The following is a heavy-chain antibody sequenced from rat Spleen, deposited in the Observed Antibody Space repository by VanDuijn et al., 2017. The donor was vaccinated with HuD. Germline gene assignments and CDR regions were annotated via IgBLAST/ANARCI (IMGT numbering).Heavy chain of an antibody. CDR1: GFTFNNYW. CDR3: ATDDSRISRFAY. V-gene: IGHV5-31*01. CDR2: INTAGGGT. D-gene: IGHD2-7*01. Sequence: EVQLVESGGDLIQPGRSLKLSCAASGFTFNNYWMTWIRQAPGKGLEWVSSINTAGGGTYYQDPVKGRFTISRDDAKSTQYLQMDSLRSEDTATYYCATDDSRISRFAYWGQGTLVTVSS. J-gene: IGHJ3*01.